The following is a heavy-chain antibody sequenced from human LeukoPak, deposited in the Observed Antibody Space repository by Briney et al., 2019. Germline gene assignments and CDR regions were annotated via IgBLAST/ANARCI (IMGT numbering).Heavy chain of an antibody. Sequence: GESLRISCKGSGHSFTSYWISWVRQMPGKGLEWMGRLDPSDSYTNYSPSFQGHVTISADKSISTAYLQWSSLKASDTAMYYCASQPGYCSGTSCYEYYWGQGTLVTVSS. CDR2: LDPSDSYT. CDR3: ASQPGYCSGTSCYEYY. V-gene: IGHV5-10-1*01. CDR1: GHSFTSYW. D-gene: IGHD2-2*03. J-gene: IGHJ4*02.